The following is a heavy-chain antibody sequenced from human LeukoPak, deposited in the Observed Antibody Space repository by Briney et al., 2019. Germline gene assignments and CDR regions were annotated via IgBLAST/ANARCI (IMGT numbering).Heavy chain of an antibody. CDR2: CYDSGST. J-gene: IGHJ4*02. CDR3: ARLGVPAAIAN. CDR1: GGSIISSGYF. V-gene: IGHV4-39*01. D-gene: IGHD2-2*01. Sequence: PSETLSLTCTVSGGSIISSGYFWGWIRQPPGKGLEWIVSCYDSGSTYYNPSLKSRITISVDTSKNQFSLKVFSVTAADTATYYCARLGVPAAIANWGQGTLLTVSS.